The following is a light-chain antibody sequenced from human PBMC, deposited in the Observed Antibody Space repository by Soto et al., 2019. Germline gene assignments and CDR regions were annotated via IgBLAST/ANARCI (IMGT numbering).Light chain of an antibody. Sequence: DIVLTQYPDSLAVSLGERATINCKSSQSVLYSSNNKNYLAWYQQKPGQPPKLLFYWASTRESGAPDRFFGSGSGTDFTLTISSLQAEDVAVYYCQQFYSTWTFGQGTKV. CDR1: QSVLYSSNNKNY. J-gene: IGKJ1*01. CDR3: QQFYSTWT. CDR2: WAS. V-gene: IGKV4-1*01.